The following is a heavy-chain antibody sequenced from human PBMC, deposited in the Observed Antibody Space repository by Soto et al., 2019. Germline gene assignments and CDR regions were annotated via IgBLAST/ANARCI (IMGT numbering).Heavy chain of an antibody. CDR2: INPNSGGT. J-gene: IGHJ6*02. CDR1: GYTFTGYY. V-gene: IGHV1-2*04. CDR3: AREFNPDYYFGSGTRPFSYYDGLDA. Sequence: ASVKVSCKASGYTFTGYYMHWVRQAPGQGLEWMGWINPNSGGTNYAQKFQGWVTMTRDTSISTAYMELSRLRSDDTAVYYCAREFNPDYYFGSGTRPFSYYDGLDAWGQGTPVTVSS. D-gene: IGHD3-10*01.